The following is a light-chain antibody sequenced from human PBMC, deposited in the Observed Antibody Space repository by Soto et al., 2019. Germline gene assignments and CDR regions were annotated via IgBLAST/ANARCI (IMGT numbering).Light chain of an antibody. Sequence: DIQMTQSPSTLSASVGDTVTITCRASQSISNWLAWYQQKPGQAPKLLIHKASTLESGVPSRFSGSGSGTEFTLTISSLQTDDFGTFYCQKYHRFPYTFGQGTKLEIK. CDR2: KAS. V-gene: IGKV1-5*03. CDR1: QSISNW. CDR3: QKYHRFPYT. J-gene: IGKJ2*01.